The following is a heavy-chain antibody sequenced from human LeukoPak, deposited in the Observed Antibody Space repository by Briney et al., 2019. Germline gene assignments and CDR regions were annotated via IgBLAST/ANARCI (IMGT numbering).Heavy chain of an antibody. D-gene: IGHD3-10*01. J-gene: IGHJ3*02. CDR1: GGSISSSSYY. CDR2: IYYSGST. Sequence: SETLSLTCTVSGGSISSSSYYWGWIRQPPGKGLEWIGSIYYSGSTYYNPSLKSRVTISVDTSKNQFSLKLSSVTAADTAVYYCARAGTMVRGVRLGDAFDIWGQGTMVTVSS. CDR3: ARAGTMVRGVRLGDAFDI. V-gene: IGHV4-39*07.